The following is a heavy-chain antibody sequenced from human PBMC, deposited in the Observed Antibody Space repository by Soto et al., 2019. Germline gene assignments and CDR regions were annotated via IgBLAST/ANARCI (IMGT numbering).Heavy chain of an antibody. CDR2: IIPIFGTA. CDR3: ARAAGSGSGAFDI. V-gene: IGHV1-69*13. CDR1: GGTFSSYA. Sequence: ASVKVSCKASGGTFSSYAISWVRQAPGQGLEWMGGIIPIFGTANYAQKFQGRVTITADESTSTAYMELSSLRSEDTAVYYCARAAGSGSGAFDIWGQGTMVTVSS. J-gene: IGHJ3*02. D-gene: IGHD3-22*01.